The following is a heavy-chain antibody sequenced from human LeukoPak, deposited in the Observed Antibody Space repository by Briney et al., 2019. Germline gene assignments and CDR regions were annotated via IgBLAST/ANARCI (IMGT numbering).Heavy chain of an antibody. D-gene: IGHD2-15*01. V-gene: IGHV3-74*01. CDR2: INTDESKL. J-gene: IGHJ4*02. CDR3: ARGGLFKYFFDY. Sequence: TGGSLRLSCAASGFTFSSHWMHWVRQTPGKGLVWVSRINTDESKLNHADSVKGRFTISRDNAKNMLYLQMNSLRAEDTAVYYCARGGLFKYFFDYWGQGTPVTVSS. CDR1: GFTFSSHW.